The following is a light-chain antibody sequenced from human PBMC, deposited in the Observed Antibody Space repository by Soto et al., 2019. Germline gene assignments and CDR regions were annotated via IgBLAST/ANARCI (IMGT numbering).Light chain of an antibody. Sequence: EIVLTQSPATLSLSPGEIATLFFRASQSVSRDLALYQQKPGQAPRLLIYGASTRATGFPARFSGSGSGTEFTLTISSLQSEDFAVYYCQQYTNWPSFGQGTKVDIK. V-gene: IGKV3-15*01. CDR3: QQYTNWPS. J-gene: IGKJ1*01. CDR2: GAS. CDR1: QSVSRD.